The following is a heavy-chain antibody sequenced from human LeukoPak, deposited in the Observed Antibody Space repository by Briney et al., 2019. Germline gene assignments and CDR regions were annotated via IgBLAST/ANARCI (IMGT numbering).Heavy chain of an antibody. V-gene: IGHV3-23*01. J-gene: IGHJ4*02. CDR1: GFPFSSYA. CDR2: ISGSGSST. D-gene: IGHD2-21*02. Sequence: GGSLRLSCAPSGFPFSSYAMSWVRQSPGQGLEWVSAISGSGSSTYYADSVKGRFTISSDNSTNTLYLQMNSLRAEDRAVYFCANGWVTAITDNWGQGTLVTISS. CDR3: ANGWVTAITDN.